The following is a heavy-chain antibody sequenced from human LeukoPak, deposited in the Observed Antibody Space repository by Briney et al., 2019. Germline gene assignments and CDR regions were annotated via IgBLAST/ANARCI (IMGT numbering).Heavy chain of an antibody. D-gene: IGHD3-9*01. CDR3: AKGRGYDILTGYDY. J-gene: IGHJ4*02. Sequence: PGGSLRLSCAASGFTFSSYAMSWVRQAPGKGLDWVSAIGGSGGSTYYADSVKGRFTISRDNSKNTLYLQMNSLRAEDTAVYYCAKGRGYDILTGYDYWGQGTLVTVS. V-gene: IGHV3-23*01. CDR2: IGGSGGST. CDR1: GFTFSSYA.